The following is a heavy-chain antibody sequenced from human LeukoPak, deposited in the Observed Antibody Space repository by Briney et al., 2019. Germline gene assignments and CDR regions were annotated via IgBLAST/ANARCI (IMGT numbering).Heavy chain of an antibody. J-gene: IGHJ4*02. CDR1: GFTFSSFA. Sequence: GGSLRLSCAASGFTFSSFAMTWVRQAPGKRLEWVSLISASGSPTYYADSVKGRFTISRDNSKNTLYLQVNSLRADDTAVYYCAKVGSGLIVATIKYYFDYWGQGTLVTVSS. CDR3: AKVGSGLIVATIKYYFDY. CDR2: ISASGSPT. D-gene: IGHD5-12*01. V-gene: IGHV3-23*01.